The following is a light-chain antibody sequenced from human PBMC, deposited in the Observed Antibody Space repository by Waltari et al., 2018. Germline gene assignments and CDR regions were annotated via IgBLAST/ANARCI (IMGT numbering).Light chain of an antibody. CDR1: NSYVGGDLV. V-gene: IGLV2-11*01. CDR3: CSYAGGYTMA. J-gene: IGLJ2*01. Sequence: QYALSQLRSVSGSPGQRVHISSTGTNSYVGGDLVSSSHQQHPGNAPKLIMFDVSDRPSGDPDRYSGSKSGNTASLTISGLQAEDEADYFCCSYAGGYTMAVGGGTKLTVL. CDR2: DVS.